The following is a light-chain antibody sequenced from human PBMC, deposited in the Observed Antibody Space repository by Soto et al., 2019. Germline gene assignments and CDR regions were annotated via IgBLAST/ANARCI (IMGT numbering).Light chain of an antibody. Sequence: EIVMTQSPGTLSLSPGERATLSCRASQSVSSNLAWYQQIPGQAPRLLNYGASTRATGIPARFSGRGSGTEFTLAISSLQSEDFAVYYCQQYNDWPQTFGLGTKVEIK. V-gene: IGKV3-15*01. J-gene: IGKJ1*01. CDR2: GAS. CDR1: QSVSSN. CDR3: QQYNDWPQT.